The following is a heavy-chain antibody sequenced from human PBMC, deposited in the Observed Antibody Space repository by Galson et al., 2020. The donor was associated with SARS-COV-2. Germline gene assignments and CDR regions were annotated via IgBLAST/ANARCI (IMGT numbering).Heavy chain of an antibody. D-gene: IGHD2-8*01. CDR2: INPSGGVT. V-gene: IGHV1-46*04. CDR1: GYTFTSYY. J-gene: IGHJ3*01. CDR3: VRDGPSWSXXXXXXXXX. Sequence: GESLKISCKASGYTFTSYYVHWVRQVPGQGLEWMGIINPSGGVTDYARKLRGRVTMTRDTSTRTVYLDLSSLTSEDTAMYFCVRDGPSWSXXXXXXXXXWXQGTMVXV.